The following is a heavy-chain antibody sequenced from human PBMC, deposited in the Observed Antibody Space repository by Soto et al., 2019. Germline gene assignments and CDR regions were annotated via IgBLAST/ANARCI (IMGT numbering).Heavy chain of an antibody. D-gene: IGHD6-13*01. J-gene: IGHJ4*02. CDR3: AHRRAYGSSWAD. CDR2: ISWDDDK. CDR1: GFSLTTSGVT. V-gene: IGHV2-5*02. Sequence: QITLRESGPTLVKPTQTLTLTCTFSGFSLTTSGVTVGWIRQPPGKALEWLALISWDDDKRYSPSLESRLTITKDTSKHQVALIVTNMDPVDTATYYCAHRRAYGSSWADWGQGTLVTVSS.